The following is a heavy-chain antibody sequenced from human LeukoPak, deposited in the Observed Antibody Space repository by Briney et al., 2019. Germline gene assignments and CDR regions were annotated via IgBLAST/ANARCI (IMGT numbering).Heavy chain of an antibody. CDR2: ISSSSSTI. CDR3: ARDAGIVVVPAAIHNWFDP. CDR1: EFTFSSYW. J-gene: IGHJ5*02. D-gene: IGHD2-2*02. V-gene: IGHV3-48*01. Sequence: GGSLRLSCTASEFTFSSYWVSWVRQAPGKGLEWVSYISSSSSTIYYADSVKGRFTISRDNAKNSLYLQMNSLRAEDTAVYYCARDAGIVVVPAAIHNWFDPWGQGTLVTVPS.